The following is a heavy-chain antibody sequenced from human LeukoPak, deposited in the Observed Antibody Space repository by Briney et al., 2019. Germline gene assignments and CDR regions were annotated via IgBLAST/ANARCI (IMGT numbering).Heavy chain of an antibody. J-gene: IGHJ5*02. CDR1: GYTFTGSY. Sequence: ASVKVSCKASGYTFTGSYMHWVRHAPGQGLEWMGWINTNSGATNSAQKFQGRVTMTRDTSVSTAYMELTRLRSDDTAVYYCARAFTGTSRRYGDYWFDPWGQGTLVTVSS. CDR3: ARAFTGTSRRYGDYWFDP. V-gene: IGHV1-2*02. CDR2: INTNSGAT. D-gene: IGHD4-17*01.